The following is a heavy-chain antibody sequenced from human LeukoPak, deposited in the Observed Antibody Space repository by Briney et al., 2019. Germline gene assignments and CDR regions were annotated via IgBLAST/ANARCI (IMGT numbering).Heavy chain of an antibody. V-gene: IGHV3-23*01. CDR1: GFTFSSYW. Sequence: GGSLRLSCAASGFTFSSYWMSWVRQAPGKGLEWVSAISGSGGSTYYADSVKGRFTISRDNSKNTLYLQMNSLRAEDTAVYYCARDGYSYGYPWFDPWGQGTLVTVSS. CDR2: ISGSGGST. D-gene: IGHD5-18*01. J-gene: IGHJ5*02. CDR3: ARDGYSYGYPWFDP.